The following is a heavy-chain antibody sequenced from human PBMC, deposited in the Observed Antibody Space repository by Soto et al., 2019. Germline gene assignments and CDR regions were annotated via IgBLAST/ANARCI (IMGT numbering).Heavy chain of an antibody. CDR3: ARTGYSGSWYSLPPYYYYYGMDV. J-gene: IGHJ6*02. D-gene: IGHD6-13*01. V-gene: IGHV3-33*01. CDR1: GFTFSSYG. CDR2: IWYDGSNK. Sequence: LRLSCAASGFTFSSYGMHWVRQAPGKGLEWVAVIWYDGSNKYYADSVKGRFTISRDNSKNTLYLQMNSLRAEDTAVYYCARTGYSGSWYSLPPYYYYYGMDVWGQGTTVTVSS.